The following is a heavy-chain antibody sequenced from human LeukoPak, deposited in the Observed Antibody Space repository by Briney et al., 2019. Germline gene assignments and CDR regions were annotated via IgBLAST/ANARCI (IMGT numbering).Heavy chain of an antibody. V-gene: IGHV1-18*01. Sequence: ASVQVSCKASGYTFTSYGISWVGPAPGQGLEWMGWIGAYDGNTNCAQKLQGRVTMTTDTSTSTAYMELRSLRSDDTAVYYCARDSHGDYPFDYWGQGTLVTVSS. CDR2: IGAYDGNT. D-gene: IGHD4-17*01. CDR3: ARDSHGDYPFDY. CDR1: GYTFTSYG. J-gene: IGHJ4*02.